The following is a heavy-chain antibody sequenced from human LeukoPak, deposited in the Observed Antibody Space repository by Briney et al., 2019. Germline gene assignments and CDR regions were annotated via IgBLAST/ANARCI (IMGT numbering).Heavy chain of an antibody. D-gene: IGHD3-10*01. CDR3: AKNLWFGELYNGMDV. J-gene: IGHJ6*04. V-gene: IGHV3-30*18. Sequence: PGRSLRLSCAASGFTFSSYGMHWVRQAPGKGRGWVAVISYDGSNKYYADSVKGRFTISRDNSKNTLYLQMNSLRAEDTAVYYCAKNLWFGELYNGMDVWGKGTTVTVSS. CDR1: GFTFSSYG. CDR2: ISYDGSNK.